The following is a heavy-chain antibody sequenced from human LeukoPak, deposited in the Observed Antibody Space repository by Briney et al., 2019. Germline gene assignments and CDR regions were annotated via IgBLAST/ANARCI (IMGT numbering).Heavy chain of an antibody. CDR2: IYYSGST. Sequence: SETLSLTCTVSGGSISSYYWSWIRQPPGKGLEWIGYIYYSGSTNYNSSLKSRVTISVDTSKNQFSLRLTSVTAADTAVYYCASTSGGPTLRYFDWSPTGAFDVWGQGTMVTVSS. D-gene: IGHD3-9*01. V-gene: IGHV4-59*01. CDR1: GGSISSYY. J-gene: IGHJ3*01. CDR3: ASTSGGPTLRYFDWSPTGAFDV.